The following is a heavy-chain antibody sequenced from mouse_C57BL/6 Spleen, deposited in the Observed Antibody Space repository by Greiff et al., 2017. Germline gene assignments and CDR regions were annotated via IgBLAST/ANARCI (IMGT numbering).Heavy chain of an antibody. D-gene: IGHD6-1*01. J-gene: IGHJ1*03. CDR2: IHPNSGST. CDR1: GYTSTSYW. CDR3: ARENNGWYFDV. V-gene: IGHV1-64*01. Sequence: QVQLKQPGAELVKPGASVKLSCKASGYTSTSYWMHWVKQRPGQGLEWIGMIHPNSGSTNYNEKFKSKATLTVDKSSSTAYMQLSSLTSEDSAVYYCARENNGWYFDVWGTGTTVTVSS.